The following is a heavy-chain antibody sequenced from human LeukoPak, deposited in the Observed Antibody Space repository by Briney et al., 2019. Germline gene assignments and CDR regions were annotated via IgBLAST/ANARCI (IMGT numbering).Heavy chain of an antibody. D-gene: IGHD1/OR15-1a*01. Sequence: LSETLSLTCTVSGGSISSYYWSWIRQPPGKGLEWIGYIYYGGRTNYNPSLKSRATMSIDTAKNHFSLDLTSVTAADTAVYYCARSISGTRSKFDCWGQGTLVTVSS. CDR1: GGSISSYY. CDR3: ARSISGTRSKFDC. J-gene: IGHJ5*01. V-gene: IGHV4-59*08. CDR2: IYYGGRT.